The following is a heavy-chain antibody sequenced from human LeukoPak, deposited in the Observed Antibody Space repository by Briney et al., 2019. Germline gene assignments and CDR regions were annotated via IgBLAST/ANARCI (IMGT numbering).Heavy chain of an antibody. CDR3: ARRGTSRSSYYFDY. J-gene: IGHJ4*02. Sequence: GGSLRLSCAASGFTFSSYWMSWVRQAPGKGLEWVANIKQDGSEEVYVDSVKGRFTISRDNAKNSLYLQMNSLRAEDTAVYYCARRGTSRSSYYFDYWGQGTLVTVSS. CDR2: IKQDGSEE. V-gene: IGHV3-7*04. CDR1: GFTFSSYW.